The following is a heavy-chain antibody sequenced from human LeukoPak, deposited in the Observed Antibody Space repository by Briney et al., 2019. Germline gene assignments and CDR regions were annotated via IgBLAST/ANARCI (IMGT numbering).Heavy chain of an antibody. Sequence: GGSLRLSCAASGFTFSNYAMSWVRQAPGKGLEWVSAISGSGGSTYYADSVKGRFTISRDNSKNTLYLQMNSLRAEDTAVYYCAKDPGGFVVVPAALFDYWGQGTLVTVSS. J-gene: IGHJ4*02. CDR3: AKDPGGFVVVPAALFDY. CDR2: ISGSGGST. D-gene: IGHD2-2*01. CDR1: GFTFSNYA. V-gene: IGHV3-23*01.